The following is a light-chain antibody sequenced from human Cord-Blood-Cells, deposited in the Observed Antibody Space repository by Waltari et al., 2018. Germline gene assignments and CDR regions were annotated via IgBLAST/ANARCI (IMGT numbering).Light chain of an antibody. CDR3: QKYNSAPPFT. CDR1: QGISNY. J-gene: IGKJ3*01. Sequence: DIQMTQSPSSLSASVIDRVTITCRASQGISNYLAWYQQTPGKVPKLLIYAASTLQSGVPSRFSGSGSGTDFTLTISSLQPEDVATYYCQKYNSAPPFTCGPGTKVDIK. CDR2: AAS. V-gene: IGKV1-27*01.